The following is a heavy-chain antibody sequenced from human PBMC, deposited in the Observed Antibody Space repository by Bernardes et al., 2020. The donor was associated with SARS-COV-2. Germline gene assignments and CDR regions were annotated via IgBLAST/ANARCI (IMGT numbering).Heavy chain of an antibody. CDR2: ISWNSGSI. D-gene: IGHD3-9*01. V-gene: IGHV3-9*01. CDR1: GFTFDDYA. Sequence: GGSLRLSCAASGFTFDDYAMHWVRQAPGKGLEWVSGISWNSGSIGYADSVKGRFTISRDNAKNSLYLQMNSLRAEDTALYYCAKIRGNDILTGPFDYWGQGTLVTVSS. J-gene: IGHJ4*02. CDR3: AKIRGNDILTGPFDY.